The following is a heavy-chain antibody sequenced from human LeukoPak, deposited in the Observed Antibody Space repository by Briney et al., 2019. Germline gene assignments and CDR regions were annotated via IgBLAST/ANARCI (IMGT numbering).Heavy chain of an antibody. Sequence: AGGSLRLSCAASGFTFSDTWKHWVRQAPGEGLVWVSRIRSDGSATRYAASVKGRFTNSRDNAKNSLYLQMNSLRAQDAALYFCARDPYSGYYGAYYYYYMDVWGKGTTVTISS. D-gene: IGHD5-12*01. CDR2: IRSDGSAT. CDR3: ARDPYSGYYGAYYYYYMDV. J-gene: IGHJ6*03. V-gene: IGHV3-74*01. CDR1: GFTFSDTW.